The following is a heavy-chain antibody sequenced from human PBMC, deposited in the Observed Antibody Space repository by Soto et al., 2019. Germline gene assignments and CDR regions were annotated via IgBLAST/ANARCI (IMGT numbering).Heavy chain of an antibody. Sequence: EVLLVESGGGLAHPGTSLRLSCAASGFPFDDYAMHWVRQAPGKGLEWVSGISWNGGRIGYVDSVKGRFTISRDNVKNSLYLQMNSLRPEDKALYYCEKGPAFLTQKQHLDYWGQGTQVSVSS. D-gene: IGHD3-3*02. CDR3: EKGPAFLTQKQHLDY. CDR2: ISWNGGRI. V-gene: IGHV3-9*01. CDR1: GFPFDDYA. J-gene: IGHJ4*02.